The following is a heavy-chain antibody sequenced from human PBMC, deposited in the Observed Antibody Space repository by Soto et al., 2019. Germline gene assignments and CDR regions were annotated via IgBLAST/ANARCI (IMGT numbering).Heavy chain of an antibody. J-gene: IGHJ4*02. CDR2: ISYDGSNK. V-gene: IGHV3-30-3*01. CDR3: ARDGPKTTAGTTAGGFDY. CDR1: GFTFSSYA. D-gene: IGHD6-13*01. Sequence: QVQLVESGGGVVQPGRSLRLSCAASGFTFSSYAMHWVRQAPGKGLEWVAVISYDGSNKYYADSVKGRFTISRDNSKNTLYLQMNSLRAEDTAVYYCARDGPKTTAGTTAGGFDYWGQGTLVTVSS.